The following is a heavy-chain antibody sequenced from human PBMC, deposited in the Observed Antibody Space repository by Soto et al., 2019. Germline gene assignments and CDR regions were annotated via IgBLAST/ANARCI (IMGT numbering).Heavy chain of an antibody. D-gene: IGHD3-3*01. CDR3: VKDLRPNRGWFGP. Sequence: GGSLRLSCAASGFNFYNYAMTWVRQAPGKGLEWVSGISGDGTRTYYGDSVKGRFTISRDNSKNTVFLQMNSLRAEDTALYYCVKDLRPNRGWFGPWGQGTRVTVSS. V-gene: IGHV3-23*01. CDR2: ISGDGTRT. J-gene: IGHJ5*02. CDR1: GFNFYNYA.